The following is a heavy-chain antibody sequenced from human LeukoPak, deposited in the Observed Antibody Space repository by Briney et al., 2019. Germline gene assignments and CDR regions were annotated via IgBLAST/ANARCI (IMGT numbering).Heavy chain of an antibody. CDR3: ATSTIFGVVIIPEAFDI. V-gene: IGHV3-74*01. J-gene: IGHJ3*02. CDR2: INSDGSST. Sequence: GGSPRLSCAASGFTFSSYWMHWVRQAPGKGLVWVSRINSDGSSTSYADSVKGRFTISRDNAKNTLYLQMNSLRAEDTAVYYCATSTIFGVVIIPEAFDIWGQGTMVTVSS. D-gene: IGHD3-3*01. CDR1: GFTFSSYW.